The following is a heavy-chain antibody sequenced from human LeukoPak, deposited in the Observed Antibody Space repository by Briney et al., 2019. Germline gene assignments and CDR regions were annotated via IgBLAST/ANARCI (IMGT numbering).Heavy chain of an antibody. CDR1: GYTFTDSF. D-gene: IGHD7-27*01. J-gene: IGHJ4*02. CDR2: MNAKSGVT. V-gene: IGHV1-2*06. CDR3: ARDLASTSNWEFDY. Sequence: SVKVSCKASGYTFTDSFIHWVRQAPGQGPEWMGRMNAKSGVTMYAQTLQDRVTMTRDTSISTAYMELSRLTSDDTALYYCARDLASTSNWEFDYWGQGTLVTVSS.